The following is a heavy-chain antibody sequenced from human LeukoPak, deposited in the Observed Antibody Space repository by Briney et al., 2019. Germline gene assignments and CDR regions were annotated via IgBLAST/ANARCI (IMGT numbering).Heavy chain of an antibody. Sequence: GGSLRLSCAASGFTFSSYAMSWVRQAPGKGLKWVSAISGSGGSTYYADSVKGRFTISRDNSKNTLYLQMNSLRAEDTAVYYCAKDQVWLLWFGELSSNWFDPWGQGTLVTVSS. CDR3: AKDQVWLLWFGELSSNWFDP. CDR1: GFTFSSYA. V-gene: IGHV3-23*01. D-gene: IGHD3-10*01. J-gene: IGHJ5*02. CDR2: ISGSGGST.